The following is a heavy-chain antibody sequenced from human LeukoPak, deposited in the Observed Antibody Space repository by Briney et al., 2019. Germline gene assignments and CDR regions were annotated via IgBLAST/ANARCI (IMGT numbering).Heavy chain of an antibody. CDR1: GFTFSSYG. Sequence: GGSLRLSCAASGFTFSSYGMSWVRQAPGKGLEWVSSISSSSSYIYYVDSVKGRFTTSRDNAKNSLYLQMNSLRAEDTAVYYCARGQLYYDSSGFDYWGQGTLVTVSS. CDR2: ISSSSSYI. CDR3: ARGQLYYDSSGFDY. V-gene: IGHV3-21*01. D-gene: IGHD3-22*01. J-gene: IGHJ4*02.